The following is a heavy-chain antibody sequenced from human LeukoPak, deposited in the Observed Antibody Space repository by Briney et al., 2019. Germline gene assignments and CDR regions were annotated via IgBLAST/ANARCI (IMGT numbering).Heavy chain of an antibody. J-gene: IGHJ4*02. V-gene: IGHV1-18*01. CDR1: GYTFTSYG. D-gene: IGHD2-15*01. Sequence: ASVKVSCKASGYTFTSYGISWVRQAPGQGLEWMGWISAYNGNTNYAQKLQGRVTMTTDTSTSTAYMELRSLRSDDTAMYYCARSVTAFCSGGNCYSGVFDFWGQGTLVTVSS. CDR2: ISAYNGNT. CDR3: ARSVTAFCSGGNCYSGVFDF.